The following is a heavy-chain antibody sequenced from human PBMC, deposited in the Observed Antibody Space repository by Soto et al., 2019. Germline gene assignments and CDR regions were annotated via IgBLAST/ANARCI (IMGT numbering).Heavy chain of an antibody. CDR3: AREWVTNYTDYYFYL. V-gene: IGHV3-21*01. D-gene: IGHD4-4*01. Sequence: GGSLRLSCAASGFAFYYYNMNWVRQAPGKGLEWVSSISGSGIDIHFTDSVKGRFTISRDNAKTSLYLQMDSLRPEDTAIYYCAREWVTNYTDYYFYLSGHGALVTVSS. J-gene: IGHJ4*01. CDR2: ISGSGIDI. CDR1: GFAFYYYN.